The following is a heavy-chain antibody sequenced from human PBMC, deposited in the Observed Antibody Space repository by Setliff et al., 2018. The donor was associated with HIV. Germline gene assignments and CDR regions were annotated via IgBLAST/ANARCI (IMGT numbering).Heavy chain of an antibody. J-gene: IGHJ2*01. D-gene: IGHD2-2*01. CDR1: GFSFSSYW. V-gene: IGHV3-74*01. CDR3: ARLRVVVVPAASWYFDL. Sequence: GGSLRLSCAASGFSFSSYWMHWVRQAPGKGLVWVSRMNSDGSEIYYMDSVKGRFTISRDNAKNSLYLQMNSLRAEETAVYYCARLRVVVVPAASWYFDLWGRGTLVTVSS. CDR2: MNSDGSEI.